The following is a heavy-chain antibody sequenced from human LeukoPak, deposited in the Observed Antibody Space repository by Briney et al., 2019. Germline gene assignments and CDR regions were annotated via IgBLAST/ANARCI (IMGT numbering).Heavy chain of an antibody. V-gene: IGHV4-59*01. CDR1: GGSISSYY. CDR2: IYYSGST. J-gene: IGHJ4*02. Sequence: SETLSLTCTASGGSISSYYWSWLRQPPGKGLEWIGYIYYSGSTNYNPSLKSRVTISVDTSKNQFSLKLSSVTAADTAVYYCARGYSSGWYDFDYWGQGTLVTVSS. D-gene: IGHD6-19*01. CDR3: ARGYSSGWYDFDY.